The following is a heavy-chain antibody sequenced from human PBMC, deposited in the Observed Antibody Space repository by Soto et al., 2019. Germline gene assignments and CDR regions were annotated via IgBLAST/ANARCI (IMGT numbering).Heavy chain of an antibody. Sequence: ETLSLTCTVSGGSISSYYWSWIRQPPGKGLEWIGYIYYSGSTNYNPSLKSRVTISVDTSKNQFSLKLSSVTAADTAVYYCARVGAVTHALYYYYGMDVWGQGTTVTVSS. V-gene: IGHV4-59*12. CDR2: IYYSGST. CDR1: GGSISSYY. CDR3: ARVGAVTHALYYYYGMDV. J-gene: IGHJ6*02. D-gene: IGHD2-21*02.